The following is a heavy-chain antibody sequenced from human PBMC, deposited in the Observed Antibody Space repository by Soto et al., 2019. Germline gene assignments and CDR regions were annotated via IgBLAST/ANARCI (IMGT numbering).Heavy chain of an antibody. CDR1: GFTFRNYG. V-gene: IGHV3-48*01. Sequence: PGGSLSISCAASGFTFRNYGMNWVRPNTGKGLAWVSYIGIGSSTKYYADSVKGRFTISRDNAKNSLYLQMNSLRAEDTAVYYCARDQLYYNDISGRPLNAFDVWVQGTMVTV. D-gene: IGHD3-22*01. CDR2: IGIGSSTK. J-gene: IGHJ3*01. CDR3: ARDQLYYNDISGRPLNAFDV.